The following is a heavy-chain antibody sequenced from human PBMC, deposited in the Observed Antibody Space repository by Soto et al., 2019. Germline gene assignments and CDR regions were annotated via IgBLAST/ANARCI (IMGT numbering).Heavy chain of an antibody. V-gene: IGHV1-18*01. CDR1: GYSFHNYG. D-gene: IGHD1-26*01. Sequence: QVQLVQSGPEVKKPGASVKVSCQASGYSFHNYGIIWVRQAPGQGLEWMGWISGQIAKTNYEQKFQGKVSMTTDTSTSIAYLELNTLTSYDTAIYFCAIGPPSGSFSLTPRYWGQGTLVTVSS. CDR3: AIGPPSGSFSLTPRY. J-gene: IGHJ4*02. CDR2: ISGQIAKT.